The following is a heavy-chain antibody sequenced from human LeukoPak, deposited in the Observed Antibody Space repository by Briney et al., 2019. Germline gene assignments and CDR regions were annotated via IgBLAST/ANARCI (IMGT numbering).Heavy chain of an antibody. D-gene: IGHD3-9*01. V-gene: IGHV3-30-3*01. CDR1: GFTFSTYV. CDR3: ARAVFILTGASLDY. J-gene: IGHJ4*02. CDR2: ISSDGRNK. Sequence: PGRSLRLSCEVSGFTFSTYVMHWVRQAPGKGLEWVSVISSDGRNKYYADSVKGRFTISRDNSKNTLYLQMNSLRAEDTAVYYCARAVFILTGASLDYWGQGTLVTVSS.